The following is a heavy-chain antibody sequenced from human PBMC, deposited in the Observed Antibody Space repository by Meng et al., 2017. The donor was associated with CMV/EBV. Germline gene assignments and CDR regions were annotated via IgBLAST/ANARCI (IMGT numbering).Heavy chain of an antibody. CDR3: AERGSGY. CDR1: GVSIRTHY. Sequence: QVQPQKSGPGLVKPSETLSLTCRVSGVSIRTHYWSWVRQTPGKGLEWIASIHYTGRADYSPSLKSRLTISVDTSDSQLSLKLSSVTPADTAMYYCAERGSGYWGQGILVTVSS. D-gene: IGHD6-25*01. J-gene: IGHJ4*02. V-gene: IGHV4-59*11. CDR2: IHYTGRA.